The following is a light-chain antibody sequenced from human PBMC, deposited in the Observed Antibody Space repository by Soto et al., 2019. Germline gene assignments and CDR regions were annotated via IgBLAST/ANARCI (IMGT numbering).Light chain of an antibody. V-gene: IGKV3-20*01. J-gene: IGKJ4*01. CDR3: QQYSLSPLT. Sequence: EIVLTQSPGTLSLSQGESATLSCRASQSIFSSYLAWYQQKPGQAPRLLIYGASSRATGIPDRFSGDGSGTDFTLKISRLEPEDFAVYYCQQYSLSPLTFGGGTKVDI. CDR1: QSIFSSY. CDR2: GAS.